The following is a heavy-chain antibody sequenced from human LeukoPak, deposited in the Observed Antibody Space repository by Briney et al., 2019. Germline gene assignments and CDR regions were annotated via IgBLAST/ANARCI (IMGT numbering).Heavy chain of an antibody. V-gene: IGHV1-18*01. CDR1: GYTFTSYG. CDR3: ASGPRATTGFVTLYY. D-gene: IGHD4-11*01. Sequence: GASVKVSCKASGYTFTSYGISWVRQAPGQGLEWMGWISAYNGNTNYAQKLQGRVTMTTDTSTSTAYMELSSLRSEDTAVYYCASGPRATTGFVTLYYWGQGTLVTVSS. CDR2: ISAYNGNT. J-gene: IGHJ4*02.